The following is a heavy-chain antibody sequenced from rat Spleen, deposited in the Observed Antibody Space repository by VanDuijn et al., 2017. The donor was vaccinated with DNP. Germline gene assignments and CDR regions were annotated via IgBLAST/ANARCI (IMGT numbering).Heavy chain of an antibody. CDR3: TTPINFPWFAY. J-gene: IGHJ2*01. V-gene: IGHV5-25*01. CDR1: GFTFSNYD. CDR2: ISSYGNEI. Sequence: EVQLVESGGGLVQPGRSMKLSCAASGFTFSNYDMAWVRQAPTKSLEWVATISSYGNEIYYRDSVRGRFTISRDNAKSTLYLQMDSLRSEDTATYYCTTPINFPWFAYWGQGVMVTVSS. D-gene: IGHD1-4*01.